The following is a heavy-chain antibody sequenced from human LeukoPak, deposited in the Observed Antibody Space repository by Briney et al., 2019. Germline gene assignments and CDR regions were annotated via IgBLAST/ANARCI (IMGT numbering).Heavy chain of an antibody. D-gene: IGHD2-15*01. Sequence: GGSLRLSCAASGFIFSTYAMHWVRQAPGKGLEYVSAISNNGGSTYYANSVKGRFTISRDDSKNTVYLQVDSLRADDMAVYYCASGGRAFDYWGLGTLVTVSS. CDR2: ISNNGGST. J-gene: IGHJ4*02. CDR1: GFIFSTYA. CDR3: ASGGRAFDY. V-gene: IGHV3-64*01.